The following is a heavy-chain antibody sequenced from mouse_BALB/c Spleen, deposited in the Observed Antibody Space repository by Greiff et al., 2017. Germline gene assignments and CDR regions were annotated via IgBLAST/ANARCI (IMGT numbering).Heavy chain of an antibody. D-gene: IGHD1-1*01. CDR2: IWGDGST. Sequence: VQGVESGPGLVAPSQSLSITCTVSGFSLTGSGVNWVRQPPGKGLEWLGMIWGDGSTDYNSALKSRLSISKDNSKSQVFLKMNSLQTDYTARYYCARAVITTVVGPFDYWGQGTTLTVSS. CDR1: GFSLTGSG. CDR3: ARAVITTVVGPFDY. J-gene: IGHJ2*01. V-gene: IGHV2-6-7*01.